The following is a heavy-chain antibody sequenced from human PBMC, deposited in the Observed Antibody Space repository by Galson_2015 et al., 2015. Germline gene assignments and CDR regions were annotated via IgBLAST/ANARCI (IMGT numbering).Heavy chain of an antibody. D-gene: IGHD6-13*01. CDR3: ARESATADHDTDF. Sequence: SMRLSCAASGFTFSDYYMYWLRQAPGKGLEWVSWISSGGSTIYYADSVEGRFTISRDRAKNSLYLQLNSLRADDTAVYYCARESATADHDTDFWGQGTTVTVSS. J-gene: IGHJ6*02. CDR1: GFTFSDYY. V-gene: IGHV3-11*01. CDR2: ISSGGSTI.